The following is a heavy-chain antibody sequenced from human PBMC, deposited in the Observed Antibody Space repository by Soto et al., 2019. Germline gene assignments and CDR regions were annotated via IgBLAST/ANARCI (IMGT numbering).Heavy chain of an antibody. V-gene: IGHV4-59*08. CDR1: GGSISSYY. D-gene: IGHD2-2*01. CDR3: ARWVVPAAMPGYYFDY. J-gene: IGHJ4*02. CDR2: IYYSGST. Sequence: KPSETLSLTCTVSGGSISSYYWSWIRQPPGKGLERIGYIYYSGSTNYNPSLKSRVTISVDTSKNQFSLKLSSVTAADTAVYYCARWVVPAAMPGYYFDYWGQGTLVTVSS.